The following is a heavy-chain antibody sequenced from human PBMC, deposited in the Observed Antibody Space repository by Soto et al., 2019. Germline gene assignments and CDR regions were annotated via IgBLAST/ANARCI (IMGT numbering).Heavy chain of an antibody. CDR3: AWDKITGPVDY. V-gene: IGHV4-34*01. D-gene: IGHD2-8*02. Sequence: SETLSLTCAVYGGSFSGYYWTWIRQPPGTGLEWIGEINHSGSTNYNPSLKSRVTISVDTSKNQFSLKLTSVTAADTAVYYCAWDKITGPVDYWGQVIRVT. CDR1: GGSFSGYY. CDR2: INHSGST. J-gene: IGHJ4*02.